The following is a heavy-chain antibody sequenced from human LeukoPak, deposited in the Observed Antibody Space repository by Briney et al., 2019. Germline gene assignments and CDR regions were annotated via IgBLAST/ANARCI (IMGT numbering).Heavy chain of an antibody. CDR2: INPSGGST. Sequence: ASVKVSCKASGYTFTSYYMHWVRQAPGQGLEWMGIINPSGGSTSYAQKFQGRVTMTRDTSTSTVYMELSSLRSEDTAVYYCARAGWEMATNRWSAPYYWGQGTLVTVSS. CDR1: GYTFTSYY. D-gene: IGHD5-24*01. J-gene: IGHJ4*02. CDR3: ARAGWEMATNRWSAPYY. V-gene: IGHV1-46*01.